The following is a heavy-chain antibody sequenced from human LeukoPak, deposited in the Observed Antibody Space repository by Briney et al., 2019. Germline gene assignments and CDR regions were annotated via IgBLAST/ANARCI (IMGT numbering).Heavy chain of an antibody. J-gene: IGHJ4*02. CDR3: AAVPGPYFDY. D-gene: IGHD6-19*01. V-gene: IGHV4-4*09. Sequence: SETLSLTCTVSGAPISTYSWSWIRQPPRKGLEWIGHIYTSGSTNYNPSLKSRVTISVDTSKNQFSLKLTSVTAADTAVYYCAAVPGPYFDYWGQGTLVTVSS. CDR1: GAPISTYS. CDR2: IYTSGST.